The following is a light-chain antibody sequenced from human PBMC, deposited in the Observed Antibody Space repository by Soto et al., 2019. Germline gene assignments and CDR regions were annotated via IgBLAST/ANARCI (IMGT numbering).Light chain of an antibody. CDR2: RSD. CDR3: AAWDDSLTGRL. J-gene: IGLJ3*02. CDR1: SSNIGSNY. V-gene: IGLV1-47*01. Sequence: QPVLTQPPSASGTPGQRVTISCSGSSSNIGSNYVYWYQQLPGTAPKLLIYRSDQRPSGVPDRFSGSKSGTSASLAISGLRSEDEADYYCAAWDDSLTGRLFGGGTKVTVL.